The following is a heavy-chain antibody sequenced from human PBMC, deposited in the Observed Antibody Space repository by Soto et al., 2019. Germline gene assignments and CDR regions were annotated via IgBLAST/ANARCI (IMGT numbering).Heavy chain of an antibody. D-gene: IGHD6-13*01. Sequence: KPSETLSLTCTVSGGSISSYYWSWIRQPPGKGLEWIGYIYYSGSTNYNPSLKSRVTISVDTSKNQFSLKLSSVTAADTAVYYCARDYGGSSWYDDWGQGTRVTVAS. V-gene: IGHV4-59*01. CDR1: GGSISSYY. J-gene: IGHJ5*02. CDR3: ARDYGGSSWYDD. CDR2: IYYSGST.